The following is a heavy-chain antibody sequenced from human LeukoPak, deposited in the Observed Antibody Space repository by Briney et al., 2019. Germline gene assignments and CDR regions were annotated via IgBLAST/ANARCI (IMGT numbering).Heavy chain of an antibody. V-gene: IGHV3-9*01. CDR2: ISWNSGSI. CDR1: GFTFDDYA. D-gene: IGHD4-17*01. J-gene: IGHJ4*02. CDR3: AKDGEYGDYPNPLDY. Sequence: PGGSLRLSCAASGFTFDDYAMHWVRQAPGKGLEWVSGISWNSGSIAYADSVKGRFTISRDNAKNFLYLQMNSLRAEDTALYYCAKDGEYGDYPNPLDYWGQGTLVTVSS.